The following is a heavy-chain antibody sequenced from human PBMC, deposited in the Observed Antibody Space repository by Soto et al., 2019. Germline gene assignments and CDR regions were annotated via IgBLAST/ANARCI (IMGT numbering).Heavy chain of an antibody. J-gene: IGHJ4*02. CDR1: GGTFSSYA. Sequence: SVKVSCKASGGTFSSYAISWVRQAPGQGLEWMGGIIPIFGTANYAQKFQGRVTITADESTSTAYMELSSLRSEDTAVYYCARDLTRENYYDSNQYYFDYWGQGTLVTVSS. CDR3: ARDLTRENYYDSNQYYFDY. D-gene: IGHD3-22*01. CDR2: IIPIFGTA. V-gene: IGHV1-69*13.